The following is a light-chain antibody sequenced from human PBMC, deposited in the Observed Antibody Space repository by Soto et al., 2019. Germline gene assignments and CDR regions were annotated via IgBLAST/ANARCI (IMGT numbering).Light chain of an antibody. J-gene: IGKJ2*01. CDR2: GAS. CDR1: QSISSTH. CDR3: HQYGTSDMDT. Sequence: ETVLTQSPCTLSLSPGERATLSCRASQSISSTHLAWYQQKSGQAPRLLIYGASSRATGIPDRFSGSGSGTDFTLTITRLEPEDFAVYYCHQYGTSDMDTFGQGTKLESK. V-gene: IGKV3-20*01.